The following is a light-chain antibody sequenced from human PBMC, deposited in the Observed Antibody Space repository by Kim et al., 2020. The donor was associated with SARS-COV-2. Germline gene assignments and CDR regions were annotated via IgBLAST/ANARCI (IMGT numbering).Light chain of an antibody. CDR2: GAS. CDR3: QQYGTSPQP. Sequence: EIVLTQSPGTLSLSPGERATLSCRASQSVSSSYLAWYQQKPGQAPRLLIYGASRRATGIPDRFSGSGSGTDFTLTISRLEPEDFAVYYCQQYGTSPQPFGQGTKVDIK. J-gene: IGKJ1*01. V-gene: IGKV3-20*01. CDR1: QSVSSSY.